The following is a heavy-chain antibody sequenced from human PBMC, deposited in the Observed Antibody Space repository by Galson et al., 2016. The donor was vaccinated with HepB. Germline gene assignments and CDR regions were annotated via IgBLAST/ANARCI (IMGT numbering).Heavy chain of an antibody. D-gene: IGHD3/OR15-3a*01. J-gene: IGHJ5*02. CDR1: GFTFSDAY. CDR3: ARDPPGTYRFDP. CDR2: INNGAGST. V-gene: IGHV3-11*01. Sequence: SLRLSCAASGFTFSDAYMGWIRQAPGKGLEWISYINNGAGSTYYADSVKGRFTVSRDNPNNLMYLQMDSLRVEDTAVYFCARDPPGTYRFDPWGQGTLVTVSS.